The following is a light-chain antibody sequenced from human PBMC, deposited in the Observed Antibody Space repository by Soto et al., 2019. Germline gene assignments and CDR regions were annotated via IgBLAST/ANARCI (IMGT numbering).Light chain of an antibody. J-gene: IGKJ4*01. CDR2: DAS. Sequence: ERVMTQSPATLSVSPGERATLSCRASQSVSSNLAWYQQKPGQAPRLLIYDASSRATGIPDRFSGSGSGTDFTLTISRLEPEDFAVYYCQQYGVSLLTFGGGTKVDI. CDR3: QQYGVSLLT. CDR1: QSVSSN. V-gene: IGKV3-20*01.